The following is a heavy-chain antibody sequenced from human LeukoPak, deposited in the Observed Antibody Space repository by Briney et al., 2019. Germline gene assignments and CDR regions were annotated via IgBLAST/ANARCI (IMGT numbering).Heavy chain of an antibody. CDR1: GGTFSSYA. CDR2: IIPIFGTA. V-gene: IGHV1-69*06. CDR3: ARRGLHGSGRYYCYYYMDV. Sequence: SVKVSCKASGGTFSSYAISWVRQAPGQGLEWMGRIIPIFGTANYAQKFQGRVTITADKSTSTAYMELSSLRSEDTAVYYCARRGLHGSGRYYCYYYMDVWGKGTTVTVSS. D-gene: IGHD3-10*01. J-gene: IGHJ6*03.